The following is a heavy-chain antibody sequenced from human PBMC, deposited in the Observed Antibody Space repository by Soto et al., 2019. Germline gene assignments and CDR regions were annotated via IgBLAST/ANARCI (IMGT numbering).Heavy chain of an antibody. Sequence: QVQLVQSGAELKRPGSSVRVSCKISGDSFSSYAISWVRQAPGEGLEWVGGIIPIFETANYAQKFQGRVTITAVESTPTAYMEVTRLRPEDTAIFYCAASDSSSWQHDYWGQGTLITVSS. D-gene: IGHD6-13*01. V-gene: IGHV1-69*01. CDR2: IIPIFETA. CDR1: GDSFSSYA. J-gene: IGHJ4*02. CDR3: AASDSSSWQHDY.